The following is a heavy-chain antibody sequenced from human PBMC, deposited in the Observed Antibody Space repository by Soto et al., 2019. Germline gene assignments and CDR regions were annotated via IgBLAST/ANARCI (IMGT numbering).Heavy chain of an antibody. Sequence: SVKVSCKASGGTFSSDVINCVRQAPGQGLEWMGGITPIFSTTKYAQKFQGRVTVTTDESASTVYLELSSLRSEDTAVYYCATGPLYASGVANYWGQGALVTVSS. CDR3: ATGPLYASGVANY. V-gene: IGHV1-69*05. J-gene: IGHJ4*02. CDR1: GGTFSSDV. D-gene: IGHD3-10*01. CDR2: ITPIFSTT.